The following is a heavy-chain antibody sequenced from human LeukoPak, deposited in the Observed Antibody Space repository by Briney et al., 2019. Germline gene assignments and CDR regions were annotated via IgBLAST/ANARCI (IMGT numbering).Heavy chain of an antibody. D-gene: IGHD3-3*01. Sequence: PGGSLRLSCAASGFTFSSYSMNWVRQAPGKGLEWVSYISSSSSTIYYADSVKGRFTISGDNAMNSLYLQMNSLRAEDTAVYYCARETYYDFWSGKSSFDYWGQGTLVTVSS. CDR2: ISSSSSTI. CDR1: GFTFSSYS. J-gene: IGHJ4*02. CDR3: ARETYYDFWSGKSSFDY. V-gene: IGHV3-48*01.